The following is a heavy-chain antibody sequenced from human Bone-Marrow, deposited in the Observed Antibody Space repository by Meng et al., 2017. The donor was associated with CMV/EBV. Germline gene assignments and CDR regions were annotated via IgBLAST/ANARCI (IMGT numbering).Heavy chain of an antibody. CDR3: ATLENTGQEVHFDY. Sequence: GGSLRLSCAASGLTFSNYAMIWVRQAPGKGLELVSSITDSGDWTHHADSVKGRFTASRDNSKNTLYLQMSGLRVEDTAVYYCATLENTGQEVHFDYWGQGTLVTGSS. D-gene: IGHD5-24*01. CDR2: ITDSGDWT. CDR1: GLTFSNYA. J-gene: IGHJ4*02. V-gene: IGHV3-23*01.